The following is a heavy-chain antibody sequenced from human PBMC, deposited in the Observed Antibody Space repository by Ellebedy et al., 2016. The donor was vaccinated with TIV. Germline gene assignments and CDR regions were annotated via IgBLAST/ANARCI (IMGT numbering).Heavy chain of an antibody. CDR3: AKRNGGIAAFEGGY. J-gene: IGHJ4*02. CDR2: ISGGGGST. V-gene: IGHV3-23*01. CDR1: GFTFSSYA. Sequence: GGSLRLXXAASGFTFSSYAMSWVRQAPGKGLEWVSAISGGGGSTYYADSVKGRFTISRDNSKNTLYLQMNSLRAEDTAVYYCAKRNGGIAAFEGGYWGQGTLVTVSS. D-gene: IGHD6-25*01.